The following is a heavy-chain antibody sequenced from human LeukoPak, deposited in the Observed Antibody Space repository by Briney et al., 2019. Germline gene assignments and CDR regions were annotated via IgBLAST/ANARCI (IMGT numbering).Heavy chain of an antibody. Sequence: GGSLRLSCAASGFTFSSYAMSWVRQAPGKGLDWVSAISGSGGSTYYADSVKGRFTISRDNSKNTLYLQMNSLRAEDTAVYYCAKRTVYGGNAFDYWGQGTLVTVSS. D-gene: IGHD4-23*01. CDR1: GFTFSSYA. J-gene: IGHJ4*02. CDR3: AKRTVYGGNAFDY. CDR2: ISGSGGST. V-gene: IGHV3-23*01.